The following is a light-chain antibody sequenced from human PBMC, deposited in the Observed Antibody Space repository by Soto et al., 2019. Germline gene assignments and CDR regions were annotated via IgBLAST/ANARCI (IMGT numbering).Light chain of an antibody. Sequence: QSALTQPHSACGSPGQSVTISCTGTSRDVGGYNYVSCYQHHPGKAPKFMIYEVSKRPSGVPDRFSGSKSGNTASLTVAGLQAEDEADYYCSSYAGSNNVVFGGGTKLTVL. V-gene: IGLV2-8*01. CDR3: SSYAGSNNVV. J-gene: IGLJ2*01. CDR1: SRDVGGYNY. CDR2: EVS.